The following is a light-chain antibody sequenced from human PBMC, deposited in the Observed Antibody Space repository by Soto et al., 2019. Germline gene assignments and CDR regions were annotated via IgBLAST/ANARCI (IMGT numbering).Light chain of an antibody. V-gene: IGKV1-5*03. CDR2: KAS. CDR3: QQYDIAWT. Sequence: DLPMTQSPSTLSASVGDRVTITCRASQSNSNWLAWYQQRPGKAPKLLIYKASNLESGVPSRFSGSGSGTEFTLTISSLQTDDFATYYCQQYDIAWTFGQGTKVEIK. J-gene: IGKJ1*01. CDR1: QSNSNW.